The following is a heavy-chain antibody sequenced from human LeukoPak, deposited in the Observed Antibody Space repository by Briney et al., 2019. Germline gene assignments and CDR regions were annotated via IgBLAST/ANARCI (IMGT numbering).Heavy chain of an antibody. CDR3: ASHYSGYNWGSDY. Sequence: PSETLSLTCAVYGGSFSGFYWNWIRQPPGKGLEWIGFIYYSGSTNYNPSLKSRVTMSVDTSKNQFSLKLSSVTAADTAVYYCASHYSGYNWGSDYWGQGTLVTVSS. CDR1: GGSFSGFY. CDR2: IYYSGST. D-gene: IGHD5-12*01. V-gene: IGHV4-59*01. J-gene: IGHJ4*02.